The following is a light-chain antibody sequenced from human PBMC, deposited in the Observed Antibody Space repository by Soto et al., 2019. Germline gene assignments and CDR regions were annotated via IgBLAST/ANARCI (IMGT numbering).Light chain of an antibody. V-gene: IGLV1-51*02. Sequence: QSVLTQPPSVSAAPGQKVTISCSGSSSNIESNYVSWFQQLPRTAPNLLIYENNKRLSGFPDRFSASKSGTSAILVITGLQTGDEADYFCGAWDISLSAYVFGTGTKVTVL. CDR3: GAWDISLSAYV. CDR2: ENN. J-gene: IGLJ1*01. CDR1: SSNIESNY.